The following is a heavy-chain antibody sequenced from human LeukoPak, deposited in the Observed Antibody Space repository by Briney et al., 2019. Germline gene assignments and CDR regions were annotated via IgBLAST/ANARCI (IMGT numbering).Heavy chain of an antibody. V-gene: IGHV3-21*01. CDR1: GFTFSSYS. CDR3: AREKYDFWSGYHTTTSDY. J-gene: IGHJ4*02. Sequence: GGSLRLSCAASGFTFSSYSMNWVRQAPGKGLEWVSSISSSSSYIYYADSVKGRFTISRDNAKNSLYLQMNSLRAEDTAVYYCAREKYDFWSGYHTTTSDYWGQGTLVTVSS. D-gene: IGHD3-3*01. CDR2: ISSSSSYI.